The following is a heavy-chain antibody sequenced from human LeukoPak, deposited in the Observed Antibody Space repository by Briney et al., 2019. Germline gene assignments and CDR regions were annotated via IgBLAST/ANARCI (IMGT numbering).Heavy chain of an antibody. V-gene: IGHV3-21*01. CDR3: ARAGGYSYGRNDAFDI. Sequence: PGGSLRLSCAASGFTFSSYSMNWVRQAPGKGLEWVSSISSSSSYIYYADSVRGRFTISRDNAKNSLYLQMNSLRAEDTAIYYCARAGGYSYGRNDAFDIWGQGTMVTVSS. D-gene: IGHD5-18*01. CDR2: ISSSSSYI. J-gene: IGHJ3*02. CDR1: GFTFSSYS.